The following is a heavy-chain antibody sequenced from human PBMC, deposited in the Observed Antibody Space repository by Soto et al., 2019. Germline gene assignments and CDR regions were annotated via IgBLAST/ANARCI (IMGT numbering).Heavy chain of an antibody. V-gene: IGHV3-23*01. J-gene: IGHJ4*02. CDR2: ISGSGGGT. CDR3: ARGFSGGKGSPQDF. CDR1: GFTFSSFA. D-gene: IGHD2-15*01. Sequence: GGSLRLSCAASGFTFSSFAMSWVRQAPGKGLDWVSAISGSGGGTYSADSVNGRFTISRDNSKNTLYLQMRSLRAEDTAVYYCARGFSGGKGSPQDFWAQGSLVTVSS.